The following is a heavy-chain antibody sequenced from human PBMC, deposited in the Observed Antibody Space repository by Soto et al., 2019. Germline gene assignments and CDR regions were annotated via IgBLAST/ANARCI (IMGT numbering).Heavy chain of an antibody. V-gene: IGHV3-30*09. CDR3: AKARHSTSWYGVEADF. CDR2: ISYGGDNK. D-gene: IGHD6-13*01. J-gene: IGHJ4*02. CDR1: RFIFSAYA. Sequence: QVQLVESGGGVVQPGRSLRLSCAASRFIFSAYAMHWVRQAPGKGLEWVAVISYGGDNKYYAESVRGRFAISRDNLKNTLYLQMNSLNPEDTAVYHCAKARHSTSWYGVEADFWGQGTLVTVSS.